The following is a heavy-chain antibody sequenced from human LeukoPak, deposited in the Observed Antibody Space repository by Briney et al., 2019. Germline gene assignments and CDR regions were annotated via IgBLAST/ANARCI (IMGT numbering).Heavy chain of an antibody. D-gene: IGHD3-10*01. J-gene: IGHJ4*02. CDR2: ISSSSSYI. Sequence: PGGSLRLSCAASGFTFTYYYMSWVRQAPGKGLEWVSSISSSSSYIYYADSVKGRFTISRDNAKNSLYLQMNSLRAEDTAVYYCARDKTSGFDYWGQGTLVTVSS. CDR1: GFTFTYYY. V-gene: IGHV3-21*01. CDR3: ARDKTSGFDY.